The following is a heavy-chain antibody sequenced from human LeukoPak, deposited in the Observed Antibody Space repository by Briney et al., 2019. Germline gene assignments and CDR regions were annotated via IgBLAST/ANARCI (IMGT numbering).Heavy chain of an antibody. CDR3: ARRTTVTPNWFDP. V-gene: IGHV4-59*08. CDR1: GGPISTYQ. CDR2: IYYTGST. J-gene: IGHJ5*02. Sequence: PSETLSLTCTVSGGPISTYQWSWIRQPPAKGLEWIGYIYYTGSTNYNPSLRSRVTISLDTSKNQFSLRVNSVTAADTAVYYCARRTTVTPNWFDPWGQGTLVTVSP. D-gene: IGHD4-17*01.